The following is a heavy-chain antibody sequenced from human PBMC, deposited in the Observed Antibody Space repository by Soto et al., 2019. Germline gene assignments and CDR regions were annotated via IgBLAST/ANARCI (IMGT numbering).Heavy chain of an antibody. J-gene: IGHJ4*02. CDR3: AKEGGYNWTDPFDY. CDR1: GFTFSTYA. V-gene: IGHV3-23*01. D-gene: IGHD1-1*01. Sequence: EVQLLESGGGLVQPGGSLRLSCAASGFTFSTYAMSWVRQAPGRGLEWVSTISGSGGSTYYADSVRGRFTISRDNSKNTLYLQVNSLRGEDTAVYDCAKEGGYNWTDPFDYWGQGTLVTVSS. CDR2: ISGSGGST.